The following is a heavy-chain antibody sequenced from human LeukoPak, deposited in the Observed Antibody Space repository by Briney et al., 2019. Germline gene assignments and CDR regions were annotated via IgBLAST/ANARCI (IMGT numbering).Heavy chain of an antibody. CDR3: ALLYYDSSGYVVP. CDR2: MNPNSGNT. V-gene: IGHV1-8*01. J-gene: IGHJ5*02. D-gene: IGHD3-22*01. CDR1: GYTFTSYD. Sequence: ASVKVSCKASGYTFTSYDINWVRQATGQGLEWMGRMNPNSGNTGYAQKFQGRVTMTRNTSISTAYMELSSLRSEDTAVYYCALLYYDSSGYVVPWGQGTLVTVSS.